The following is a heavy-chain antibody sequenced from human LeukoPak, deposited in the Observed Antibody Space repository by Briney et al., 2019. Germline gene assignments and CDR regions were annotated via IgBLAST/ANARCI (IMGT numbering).Heavy chain of an antibody. CDR1: GGTFSSYA. V-gene: IGHV1-69*05. Sequence: SVKVSCKASGGTFSSYAISWVRQAPGQGLEWRGGIIPIFGTANYAQKFQGRVTITTDESTSTAYMELSSLRSEDTAVYYCARSLDYYDSSGYYYYSAYWGQRTLVTVSS. CDR3: ARSLDYYDSSGYYYYSAY. D-gene: IGHD3-22*01. J-gene: IGHJ4*02. CDR2: IIPIFGTA.